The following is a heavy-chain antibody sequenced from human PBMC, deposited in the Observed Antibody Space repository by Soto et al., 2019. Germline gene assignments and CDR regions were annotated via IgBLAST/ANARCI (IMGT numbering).Heavy chain of an antibody. V-gene: IGHV1-69*01. CDR3: ARTGDGHHDFLDY. CDR2: IIPVFGTG. Sequence: QVQLVQSGAEVKKAGSSVKVSCKVSGGTFSSYFINWVRQAPGQGLEWVGGIIPVFGTGSYAEKFQGRVTITADESTSTAYMELSRLRSDDTAVYYCARTGDGHHDFLDYWGQGALVSVSS. D-gene: IGHD1-1*01. J-gene: IGHJ4*02. CDR1: GGTFSSYF.